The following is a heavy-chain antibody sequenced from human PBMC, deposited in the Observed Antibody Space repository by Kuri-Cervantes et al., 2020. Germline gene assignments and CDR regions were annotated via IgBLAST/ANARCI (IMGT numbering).Heavy chain of an antibody. J-gene: IGHJ3*02. CDR2: INSDGSRT. V-gene: IGHV3-74*01. CDR1: GFTFSNAW. CDR3: ARDYSNEAFDI. Sequence: GGSLRLSCAASGFTFSNAWMSWVRQGPGKGLVWVSRINSDGSRTDYADSVKGRFTISRDNSKNTLYLQMNSLRAEDTAVYYCARDYSNEAFDIWGQGTMVTVSS. D-gene: IGHD4-11*01.